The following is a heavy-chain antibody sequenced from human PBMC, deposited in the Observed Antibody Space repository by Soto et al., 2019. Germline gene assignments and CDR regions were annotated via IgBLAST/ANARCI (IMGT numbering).Heavy chain of an antibody. D-gene: IGHD3-3*01. CDR3: AKDVSPFGDFWSGPQTGGMDV. Sequence: PGGSLRLSCAASGFTFSSYGMHWVRQAPGKGLEWVAVISYDGSNKYYADSVKGRFTISRDNSKNTLYPQMNSLRAEDTAVYYCAKDVSPFGDFWSGPQTGGMDVWGQGTTVTVSS. J-gene: IGHJ6*02. CDR1: GFTFSSYG. CDR2: ISYDGSNK. V-gene: IGHV3-30*18.